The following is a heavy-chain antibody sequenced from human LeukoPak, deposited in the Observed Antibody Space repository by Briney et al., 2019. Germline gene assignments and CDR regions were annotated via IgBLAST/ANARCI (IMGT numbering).Heavy chain of an antibody. Sequence: SVKVSCKASGGTFSSYAISWVRQAPGQGLEWMGRIIPILGIANYAQKFQGRVTITADKSTSTAYMELSSLGSEDTAVYYCARDGRWYDAFDIWGQGTKVTVSS. CDR2: IIPILGIA. J-gene: IGHJ3*02. D-gene: IGHD4-23*01. CDR1: GGTFSSYA. V-gene: IGHV1-69*04. CDR3: ARDGRWYDAFDI.